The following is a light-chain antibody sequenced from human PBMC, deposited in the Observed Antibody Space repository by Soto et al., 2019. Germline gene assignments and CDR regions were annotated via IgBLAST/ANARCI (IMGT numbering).Light chain of an antibody. V-gene: IGKV1-5*03. Sequence: DIQMTQSPSTLSASVGDRVTITCRASQSISSWLAWYQQKPGKAPKLLIYKASSLESGVPSRFSGSGSGTEINFTISSLQPDDFATYYCQQYNSLWTFGQGTKVEIK. CDR2: KAS. CDR1: QSISSW. J-gene: IGKJ1*01. CDR3: QQYNSLWT.